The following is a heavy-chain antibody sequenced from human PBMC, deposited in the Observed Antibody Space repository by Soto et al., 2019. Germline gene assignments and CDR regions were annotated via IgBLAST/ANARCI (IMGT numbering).Heavy chain of an antibody. V-gene: IGHV4-59*01. CDR2: VHYSGGT. CDR3: IGTTREFDI. Sequence: LSLPCSVSGVSISSYYWSWVRQSPGKGLEWIGFVHYSGGTNYKSSLQSRVTMSIETSKNQFYLKVDSVTAADTAVYYCIGTTREFDIWGQGTLVTVSS. D-gene: IGHD6-6*01. J-gene: IGHJ3*02. CDR1: GVSISSYY.